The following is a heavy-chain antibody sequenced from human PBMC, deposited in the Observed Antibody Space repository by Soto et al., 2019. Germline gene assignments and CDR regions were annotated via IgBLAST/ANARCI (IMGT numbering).Heavy chain of an antibody. Sequence: ASVKVSCKASGYTFTSYGISWVRQAPGQGLEWMGWISAYNGNTNYAQKLQGRVTMTTDTSTSTAYMGLRSLRSDDTAVYYCARDSHVVVVPAAMEASEWFDPWGQGTLVTVSS. CDR2: ISAYNGNT. CDR1: GYTFTSYG. V-gene: IGHV1-18*01. CDR3: ARDSHVVVVPAAMEASEWFDP. J-gene: IGHJ5*02. D-gene: IGHD2-2*01.